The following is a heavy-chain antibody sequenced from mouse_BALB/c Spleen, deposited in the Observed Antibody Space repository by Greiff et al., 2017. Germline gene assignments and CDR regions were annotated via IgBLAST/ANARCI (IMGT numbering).Heavy chain of an antibody. CDR1: GFTFSSYA. J-gene: IGHJ3*01. CDR3: ARDSFAY. Sequence: EVLLVESGGGLVKPGGSLKLSCAASGFTFSSYAMSWVRQTPEKRLEWVASISSGGSTSYPDSVKGRFTISRDNAKNNLYLQMSSLKSEDTAMYYCARDSFAYWGQGTLVTVSA. CDR2: ISSGGST. V-gene: IGHV5-6-5*01.